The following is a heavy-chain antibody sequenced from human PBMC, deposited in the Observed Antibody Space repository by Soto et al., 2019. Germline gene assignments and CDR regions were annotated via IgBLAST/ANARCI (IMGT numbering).Heavy chain of an antibody. J-gene: IGHJ6*02. CDR1: VDSISSGSYY. Sequence: PSETLSLTCTVSVDSISSGSYYWGWIRQPPGKGLEWIGGIDYSGSTFLKPSLKSRVFISVDTSKNQFSLKLSSVAAADTAVYYCALGYSSSWYDYYYYGMDVWGQGTTVTVSS. D-gene: IGHD6-13*01. V-gene: IGHV4-39*01. CDR2: IDYSGST. CDR3: ALGYSSSWYDYYYYGMDV.